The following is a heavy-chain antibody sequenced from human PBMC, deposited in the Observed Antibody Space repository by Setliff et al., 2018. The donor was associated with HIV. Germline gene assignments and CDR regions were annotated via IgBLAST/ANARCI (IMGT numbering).Heavy chain of an antibody. CDR3: ASVPKERSASYYYYYYMDV. J-gene: IGHJ6*03. CDR1: GGSFSGYY. D-gene: IGHD2-2*01. CDR2: INHSGST. V-gene: IGHV4-34*01. Sequence: SETLSLTCAVYGGSFSGYYWSWIRQSPGKGLQWIGEINHSGSTTYNPSLKSRVTISVDTSKNQFSLKLSSVTAADTAVYYCASVPKERSASYYYYYYMDVWGKGTTVTVSS.